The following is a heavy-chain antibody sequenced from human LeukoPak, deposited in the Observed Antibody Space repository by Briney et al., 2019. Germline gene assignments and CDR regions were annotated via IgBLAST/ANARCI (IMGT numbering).Heavy chain of an antibody. V-gene: IGHV1-69*06. D-gene: IGHD1-26*01. CDR3: AREARSSGSYYFTELYAFDI. CDR1: GGTFSNYA. Sequence: ASVKVSCKASGGTFSNYAVSWVRQAPGQGLEWMGGIIPIYGTTNYAQKFQGRVTITADKSTSTVYMELSSLRSEDTAVYYCAREARSSGSYYFTELYAFDIWGQGAMVTVSP. CDR2: IIPIYGTT. J-gene: IGHJ3*02.